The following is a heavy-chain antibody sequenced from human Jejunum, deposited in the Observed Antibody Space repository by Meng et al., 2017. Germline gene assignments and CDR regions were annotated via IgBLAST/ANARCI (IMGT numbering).Heavy chain of an antibody. CDR1: ACALSDYS. CDR3: ARDRGSGYNNFDY. V-gene: IGHV1-2*05. D-gene: IGHD5-12*01. J-gene: IGHJ4*02. CDR2: ITASSGET. Sequence: QVVRLESGVEEKGRGASLQVSCKALACALSDYSINWLRKHPGQGAEWMGRITASSGETNYAQKFQARVTMTRDASINTADMDLHSLTSNDTGVYYSARDRGSGYNNFDYWGQGSLVTVSS.